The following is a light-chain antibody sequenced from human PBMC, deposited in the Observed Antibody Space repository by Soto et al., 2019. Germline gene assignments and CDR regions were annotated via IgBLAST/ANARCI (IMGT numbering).Light chain of an antibody. CDR3: CSYAGTNTFV. V-gene: IGLV2-23*01. J-gene: IGLJ1*01. CDR1: SSDVGSYNL. CDR2: EAN. Sequence: QSALTQPASVSGSPGQSMTISCTGTSSDVGSYNLVSWYQQHPGKAPKLMIYEANKRPSGVSNRFSGSKSANTASLTISGLQTEDEADYYCCSYAGTNTFVFGTGTKLTVL.